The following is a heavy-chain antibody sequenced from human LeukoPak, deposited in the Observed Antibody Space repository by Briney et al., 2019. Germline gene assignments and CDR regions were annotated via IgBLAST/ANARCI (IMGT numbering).Heavy chain of an antibody. J-gene: IGHJ6*03. Sequence: ASVKVSCKASGYTFTSYGISWVRQAPGQGLEWMGWISAYNGNTNYAQKLQGRVTMTTDTSTSTAYMELRSLRSDDTAVYYCASLLQQLVRGYYYYYMDVWGKGTTVTISS. CDR3: ASLLQQLVRGYYYYYMDV. D-gene: IGHD6-13*01. CDR1: GYTFTSYG. V-gene: IGHV1-18*01. CDR2: ISAYNGNT.